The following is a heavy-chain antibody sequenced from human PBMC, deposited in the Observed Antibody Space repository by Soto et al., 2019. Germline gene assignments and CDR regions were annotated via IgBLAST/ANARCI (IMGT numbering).Heavy chain of an antibody. CDR3: ARSAQYSASLEFDY. CDR2: INPDTGVT. J-gene: IGHJ4*02. D-gene: IGHD1-1*01. CDR1: GYVFPDYL. V-gene: IGHV1-2*02. Sequence: QVQLLQSGAEVKKPGASVRVSCKASGYVFPDYLIHWVRQAPGQGLEWMGWINPDTGVTVYAQTFQGRVTMHSDTPANSVSMELSRLRSGDTALYYCARSAQYSASLEFDYWGQGTLVAVSS.